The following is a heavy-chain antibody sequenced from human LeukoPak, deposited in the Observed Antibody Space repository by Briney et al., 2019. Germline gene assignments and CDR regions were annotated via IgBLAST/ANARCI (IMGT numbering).Heavy chain of an antibody. J-gene: IGHJ4*02. V-gene: IGHV3-74*01. CDR3: AKVYDILTGYSSFDY. CDR2: INSDGSST. D-gene: IGHD3-9*01. CDR1: GFTFSSYW. Sequence: GGSLRLSCAASGFTFSSYWMHWVRQAPGKGLVWVSRINSDGSSTSYADSVKGRFTISRDNAKNSLYLQMNSLRAEDTALYYCAKVYDILTGYSSFDYWGQGTLVTVSS.